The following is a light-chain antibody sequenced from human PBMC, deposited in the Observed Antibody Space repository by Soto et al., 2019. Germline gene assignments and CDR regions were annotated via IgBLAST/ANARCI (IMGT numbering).Light chain of an antibody. Sequence: DIVMTQSPDSLTVSQGERVTINCKSSQSVLYIPIKKNYLAWYQQKAGQPPRLLIYWASFRESGVPDRFSGSGSETDFTLTISSLQTEDVAVYYCQHYFDSPAFGGGTKVEI. CDR2: WAS. CDR1: QSVLYIPIKKNY. V-gene: IGKV4-1*01. J-gene: IGKJ4*01. CDR3: QHYFDSPA.